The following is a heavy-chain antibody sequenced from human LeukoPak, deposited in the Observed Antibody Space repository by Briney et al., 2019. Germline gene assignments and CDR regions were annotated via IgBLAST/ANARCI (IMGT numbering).Heavy chain of an antibody. CDR2: IYYSGST. CDR3: ARVRVAAGVIFDF. J-gene: IGHJ4*02. D-gene: IGHD6-13*01. CDR1: GGSISSSSYY. V-gene: IGHV4-39*07. Sequence: SETLSLTCTVSGGSISSSSYYWGWIRQPPGKGLEWIGSIYYSGSTYYNPSLKSRVTISVDTSKNQFSLKLSSVTAADTAVYYCARVRVAAGVIFDFWGQGTLVTVSS.